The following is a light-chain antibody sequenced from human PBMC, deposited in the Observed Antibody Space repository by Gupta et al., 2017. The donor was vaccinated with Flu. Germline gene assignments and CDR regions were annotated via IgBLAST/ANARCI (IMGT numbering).Light chain of an antibody. Sequence: DVVLTQSPLSLPVTPGQPASNSYRASQSLGHSDGNTYLNWFQQRPGQTPRRLIYKVSNRDAGVPDRFSGSGAGTDFTLKISRVEAEDVGVYYCMQGKHWPTTFGQGTKVEIK. CDR2: KVS. J-gene: IGKJ1*01. CDR1: QSLGHSDGNTY. CDR3: MQGKHWPTT. V-gene: IGKV2-30*02.